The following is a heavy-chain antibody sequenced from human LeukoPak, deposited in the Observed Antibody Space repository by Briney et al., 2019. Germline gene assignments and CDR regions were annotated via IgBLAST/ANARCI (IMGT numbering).Heavy chain of an antibody. J-gene: IGHJ4*02. V-gene: IGHV3-21*01. CDR3: ARDPKATTGQMGY. Sequence: GGSLRLSCAASGFTFSSYSMNWVRQAPGKGLEWVSSISSSSSYIYYADSVKGRFTISRDNAKNSLYLQMNSLRAEDTAVYYCARDPKATTGQMGYWGQGTLVTVSS. CDR1: GFTFSSYS. D-gene: IGHD1-26*01. CDR2: ISSSSSYI.